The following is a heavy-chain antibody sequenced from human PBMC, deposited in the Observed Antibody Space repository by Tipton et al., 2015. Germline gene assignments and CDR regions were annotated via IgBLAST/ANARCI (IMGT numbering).Heavy chain of an antibody. CDR2: ISGNGGIT. Sequence: SLRLSCAASGFTFSSYAMSWVRQAPGKGLEWVSEISGNGGITKYEDSVKGRFTISRDNSKNTLYLQMNSLRAEDTAVYYCARDGRGHEAMDVWGQGTTVTVSS. V-gene: IGHV3-23*01. CDR3: ARDGRGHEAMDV. CDR1: GFTFSSYA. J-gene: IGHJ6*02. D-gene: IGHD5-12*01.